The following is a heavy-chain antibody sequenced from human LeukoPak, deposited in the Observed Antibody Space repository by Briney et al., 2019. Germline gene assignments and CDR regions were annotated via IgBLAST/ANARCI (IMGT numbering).Heavy chain of an antibody. CDR3: ARLYSSGPGGY. CDR2: ISSSSSYI. V-gene: IGHV3-21*01. Sequence: PGGSLRLSCAASGFTFSSYSMNWVRQAPGKGLEWVSSISSSSSYIYYADSVKGRFTISRDNAKTSLYLQMNSLRAEYTAVYYCARLYSSGPGGYWGQGTLVTVSS. J-gene: IGHJ4*02. D-gene: IGHD6-19*01. CDR1: GFTFSSYS.